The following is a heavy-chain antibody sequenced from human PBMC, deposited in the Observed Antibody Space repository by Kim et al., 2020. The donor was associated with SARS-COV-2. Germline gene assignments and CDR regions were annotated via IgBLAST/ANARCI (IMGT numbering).Heavy chain of an antibody. CDR3: ARLVPYCGGDCYFGVFDI. CDR2: IYYSGST. Sequence: SETLSLTCTVSGGSISSYYWSWIRQPPGKGLEWIGYIYYSGSTNYNPSLKSRVTISVDTSKNQFSLKLSSVTAADTAVYYCARLVPYCGGDCYFGVFDIWGQGTMVTVSS. D-gene: IGHD2-21*02. CDR1: GGSISSYY. V-gene: IGHV4-59*08. J-gene: IGHJ3*02.